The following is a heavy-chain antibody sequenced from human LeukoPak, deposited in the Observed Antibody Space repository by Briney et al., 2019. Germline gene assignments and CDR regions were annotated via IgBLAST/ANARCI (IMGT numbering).Heavy chain of an antibody. V-gene: IGHV1-2*06. Sequence: ASVKVSSAASGFSFTGYSMHCVRQAPGQGPERMGRIDPNSGGTNYALTFQGRVTMTRDTPITTAYMDLSRLRSDDTAVYYCARGPHDTAYYFDQRGQGTLVTVS. J-gene: IGHJ4*02. CDR3: ARGPHDTAYYFDQ. D-gene: IGHD5-18*01. CDR2: IDPNSGGT. CDR1: GFSFTGYS.